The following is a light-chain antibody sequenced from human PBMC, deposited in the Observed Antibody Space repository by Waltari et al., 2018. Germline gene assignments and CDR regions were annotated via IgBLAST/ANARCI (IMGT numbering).Light chain of an antibody. Sequence: SDLTQPPPESGSPGQEIHFPCTSSSRDSDYGDYFSWYQQHPGEAPKLIIYDVTHRPSGISNRFSGSKSGSAASLTISGLQAEDEADYYCSSYTNRILVFGGGTKLTVL. V-gene: IGLV2-14*03. CDR1: SRDSDYGDY. J-gene: IGLJ2*01. CDR2: DVT. CDR3: SSYTNRILV.